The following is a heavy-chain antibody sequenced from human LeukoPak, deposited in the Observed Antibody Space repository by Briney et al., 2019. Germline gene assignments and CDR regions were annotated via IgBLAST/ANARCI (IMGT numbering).Heavy chain of an antibody. CDR3: ASPVVVAATTSNWFDP. V-gene: IGHV3-21*01. J-gene: IGHJ5*02. CDR2: ISSSSSYI. D-gene: IGHD2-15*01. CDR1: GFTFSSYS. Sequence: PGGSLRLSCAASGFTFSSYSMNWVRQAPGKGLEWVSSISSSSSYIYYADSVKGRFTISRDNAKNSLYLQMNSLRAEDTAVYYCASPVVVAATTSNWFDPWGQGTLVTVSS.